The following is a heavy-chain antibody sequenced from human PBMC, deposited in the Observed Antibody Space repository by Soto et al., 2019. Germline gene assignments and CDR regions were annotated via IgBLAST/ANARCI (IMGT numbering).Heavy chain of an antibody. CDR1: GGSFSSYA. CDR3: AIDWGVYDHRPFAS. J-gene: IGHJ4*02. D-gene: IGHD3-16*01. Sequence: GASVKVSCKASGGSFSSYAISWVRQAPGQGLEWMGGIIPIFGTANYAQKFQGRVTITADESTSTAYMELSSLRSEDTAVYYCAIDWGVYDHRPFASLAQGTLVTASS. V-gene: IGHV1-69*13. CDR2: IIPIFGTA.